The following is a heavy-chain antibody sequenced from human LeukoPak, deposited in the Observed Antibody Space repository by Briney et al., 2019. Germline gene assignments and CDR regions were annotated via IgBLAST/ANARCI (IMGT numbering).Heavy chain of an antibody. D-gene: IGHD3-3*01. V-gene: IGHV4-39*01. CDR2: IYYSGST. Sequence: SETLSLTCTVSGGSISSSSYYWGWIRQPPGKGLEWIGSIYYSGSTYYNPPLKSRVTISVDTSKNQFSLRLSSVTAADTAVYYCARLLDYDFWSGYSPDYFDYWGQGTLVTVSS. CDR3: ARLLDYDFWSGYSPDYFDY. J-gene: IGHJ4*02. CDR1: GGSISSSSYY.